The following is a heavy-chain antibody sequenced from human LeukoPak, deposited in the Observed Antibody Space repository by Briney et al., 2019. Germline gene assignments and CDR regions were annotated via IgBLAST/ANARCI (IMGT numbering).Heavy chain of an antibody. Sequence: GGSLRLSCAASGFTFTNWWMTWVRQAPGRGLEWVSSISSSSSYIYYADSVKGRFTISRDNAKNSLYLQMNSLRAEDTAVYYCARDIVVVPAARYFDYWGQGTLVTVSS. V-gene: IGHV3-21*01. CDR3: ARDIVVVPAARYFDY. CDR1: GFTFTNWW. J-gene: IGHJ4*02. D-gene: IGHD2-2*01. CDR2: ISSSSSYI.